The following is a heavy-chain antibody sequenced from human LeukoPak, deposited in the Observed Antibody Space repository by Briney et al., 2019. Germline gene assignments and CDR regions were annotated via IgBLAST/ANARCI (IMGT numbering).Heavy chain of an antibody. CDR3: ARGPERTGVGTRYYYDMDV. V-gene: IGHV3-30-3*01. J-gene: IGHJ6*02. CDR2: ISYDGSNK. D-gene: IGHD2-8*01. Sequence: GGSLRLSCAASGFTFSSYAMHWVRQAPGKGLEWVAVISYDGSNKYYADSVKGRFTISRDNSKNTLYLQMNSLRAEDTAVYYCARGPERTGVGTRYYYDMDVWGQETTVTVSS. CDR1: GFTFSSYA.